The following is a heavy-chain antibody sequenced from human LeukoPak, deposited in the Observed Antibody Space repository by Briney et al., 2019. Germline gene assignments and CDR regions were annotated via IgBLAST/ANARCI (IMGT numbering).Heavy chain of an antibody. D-gene: IGHD6-13*01. J-gene: IGHJ5*02. Sequence: GGSLRLSCAASGFTFSSYSMNWVRQAPGKGLEWVSSISSSSYIYYADSVKGRFTISRDNAKNSLYLQMNSLRAEDTAVYYCAREGIAAAGDNWFDPWGQGTLVTVSS. CDR2: ISSSSYI. V-gene: IGHV3-21*01. CDR1: GFTFSSYS. CDR3: AREGIAAAGDNWFDP.